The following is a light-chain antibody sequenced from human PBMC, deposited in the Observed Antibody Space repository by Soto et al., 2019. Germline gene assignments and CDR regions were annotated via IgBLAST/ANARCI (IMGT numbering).Light chain of an antibody. J-gene: IGLJ2*01. CDR2: RDS. CDR1: NIGSKN. CDR3: QVWDSSTEDVV. V-gene: IGLV3-9*01. Sequence: SYELTQPLSVSVALGQTARITCGGNNIGSKNVHWYQQKPGQAPVLVIYRDSNRPSGIPERFSGSNSGNTATLTISRAQAGDEADYYCQVWDSSTEDVVFGVGTKLTVL.